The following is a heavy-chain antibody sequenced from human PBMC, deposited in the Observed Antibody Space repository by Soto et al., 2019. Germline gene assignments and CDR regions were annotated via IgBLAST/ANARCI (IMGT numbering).Heavy chain of an antibody. CDR1: GGTFSSYA. V-gene: IGHV1-69*04. D-gene: IGHD2-15*01. Sequence: SVKVSCKASGGTFSSYAISWVRQAPGQGLEWMGRIIPILGIANYAQKFQGRVTITADKSTSTAYMELSSLRSEDTAVYYCARERYCSGGSCYSEAFDIWGQGTMVTVSS. CDR3: ARERYCSGGSCYSEAFDI. CDR2: IIPILGIA. J-gene: IGHJ3*02.